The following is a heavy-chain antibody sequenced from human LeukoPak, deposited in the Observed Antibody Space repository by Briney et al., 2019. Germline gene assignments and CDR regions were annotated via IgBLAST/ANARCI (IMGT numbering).Heavy chain of an antibody. CDR2: IWYDGSNK. CDR1: GFTFDSYA. V-gene: IGHV3-33*08. D-gene: IGHD3-10*01. Sequence: PGGSLRLSCAASGFTFDSYAMTWVRQAPGKGLEWVAVIWYDGSNKYYADSVKGRFTISRDNSKNTLYLQMNSLRAEDTAVYYCARDGSGSYPPAFDYWGQGTLVTVSS. J-gene: IGHJ4*02. CDR3: ARDGSGSYPPAFDY.